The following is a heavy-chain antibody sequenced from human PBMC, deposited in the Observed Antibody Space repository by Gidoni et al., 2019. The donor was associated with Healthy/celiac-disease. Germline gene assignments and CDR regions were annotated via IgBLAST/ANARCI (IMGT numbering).Heavy chain of an antibody. D-gene: IGHD3-10*01. Sequence: QVQLQQWGAGLLKPSETLSLTCAVYGGSFSGYYWSWIRQPPGKGLEWIGEINHSGSTNYNPSLKSRVTISVDTSKNQFSLKLSSVTAADTAVYYCARRPFYYGSGSYLRSAYYFDYWGQGTLVTVSS. J-gene: IGHJ4*02. CDR2: INHSGST. V-gene: IGHV4-34*01. CDR1: GGSFSGYY. CDR3: ARRPFYYGSGSYLRSAYYFDY.